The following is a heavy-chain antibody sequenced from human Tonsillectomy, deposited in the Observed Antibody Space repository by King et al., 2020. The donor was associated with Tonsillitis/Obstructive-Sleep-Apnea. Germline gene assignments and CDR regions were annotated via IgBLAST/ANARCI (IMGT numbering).Heavy chain of an antibody. CDR1: GYSFTGHY. D-gene: IGHD4-23*01. V-gene: IGHV1-2*02. J-gene: IGHJ4*02. Sequence: QLVQSGAEVKKPGASVKVSCKASGYSFTGHYMHWVRQAPGQGLEWMGWINPNSGGTKYAQKFQGRVTMTRDTSISTAYMEVSRLRSDDTAMYYCASHDYAGKDGVDFWGQGTLVTVSS. CDR2: INPNSGGT. CDR3: ASHDYAGKDGVDF.